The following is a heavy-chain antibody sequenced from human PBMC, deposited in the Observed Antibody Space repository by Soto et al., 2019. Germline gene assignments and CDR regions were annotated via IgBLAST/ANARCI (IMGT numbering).Heavy chain of an antibody. D-gene: IGHD2-21*01. CDR3: GRVVEGATRHTDPDS. V-gene: IGHV4-39*01. J-gene: IGHJ5*01. CDR1: GVSIHNSPSF. CDR2: VHHNGGA. Sequence: QVHLQESGPGLVKPSETLSLTCTVSGVSIHNSPSFWAWIRQPPGKGLQSIASVHHNGGAHYNPSLQSRVTMSVDTANNQVSLRMRSLTAADTAFYYCGRVVEGATRHTDPDSWGQGILVTVSS.